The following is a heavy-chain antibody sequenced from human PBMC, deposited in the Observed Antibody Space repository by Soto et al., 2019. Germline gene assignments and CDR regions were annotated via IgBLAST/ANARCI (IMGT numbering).Heavy chain of an antibody. CDR1: SGSITNDSYN. CDR3: ATFSGNAFDV. CDR2: IYYTGST. V-gene: IGHV4-39*01. J-gene: IGHJ3*01. Sequence: QLQLQESGPGLVKPSETLSLGCTVSSGSITNDSYNWDWIRQPPGKGLQWIGTIYYTGSTDYNPSLKSRVMISADTSKNQFSLKLNSVTAADTAVNYCATFSGNAFDVWGHGTSVIVSP.